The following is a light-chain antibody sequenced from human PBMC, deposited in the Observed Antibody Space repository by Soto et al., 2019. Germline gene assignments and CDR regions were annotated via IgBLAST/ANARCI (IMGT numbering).Light chain of an antibody. V-gene: IGLV7-46*01. J-gene: IGLJ1*01. Sequence: AVVTXDPSLTVSPGGTFTLTCCSITLAVTGGHYPYWFQQKPGQAPTTLIYDTSDKHSWTPARFSGSLLGGKATLTLSGAQPEDEAEYYCLLSYPGARVFGTGTKVTVL. CDR1: TLAVTGGHY. CDR2: DTS. CDR3: LLSYPGARV.